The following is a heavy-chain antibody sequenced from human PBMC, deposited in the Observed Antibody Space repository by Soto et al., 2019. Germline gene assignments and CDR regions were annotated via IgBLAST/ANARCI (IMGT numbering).Heavy chain of an antibody. Sequence: PGGSLRLSCAASGFTVSSNYMSWVRQAPGKGLEWVSVIYSGGSTYYADSVKGRFPISRDNSKNTLYLQMNSLRAEDTAVYYCAKDLAVVVAAPDTYSSYYGMDVWGQGTTVTVSS. CDR2: IYSGGST. CDR3: AKDLAVVVAAPDTYSSYYGMDV. D-gene: IGHD2-15*01. J-gene: IGHJ6*02. V-gene: IGHV3-53*05. CDR1: GFTVSSNY.